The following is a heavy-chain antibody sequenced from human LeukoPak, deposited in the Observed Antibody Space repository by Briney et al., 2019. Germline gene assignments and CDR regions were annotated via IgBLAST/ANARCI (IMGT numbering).Heavy chain of an antibody. CDR3: ASYSSGWTVHY. CDR1: GFTFSSYA. Sequence: PGGSLRLSCAASGFTFSSYAMSWVRQPPGKGLEWIGEINHSGSTNYNPSLKSRVTISVDTSKNQFSLKLSSVTAADTAVYYCASYSSGWTVHYWGQGTLVTVSS. CDR2: INHSGST. D-gene: IGHD6-19*01. V-gene: IGHV4-34*01. J-gene: IGHJ4*02.